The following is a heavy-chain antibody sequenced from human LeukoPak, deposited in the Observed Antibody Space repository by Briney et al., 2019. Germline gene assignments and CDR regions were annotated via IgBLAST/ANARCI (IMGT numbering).Heavy chain of an antibody. CDR2: IYPGDSDT. D-gene: IGHD5-18*01. V-gene: IGHV5-51*01. J-gene: IGHJ3*02. CDR3: ARRGYSYDDAFDI. CDR1: GYRFTSYW. Sequence: GESLKISCKGSGYRFTSYWIGWVRQMPGKGLEWMGIIYPGDSDTRYSPSFQGQVTISADKSISTAYLQWSSLKASDTAMYYCARRGYSYDDAFDIWGQGTMVTVSS.